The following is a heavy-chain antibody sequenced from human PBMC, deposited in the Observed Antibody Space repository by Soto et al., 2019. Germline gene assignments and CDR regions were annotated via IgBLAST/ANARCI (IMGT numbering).Heavy chain of an antibody. Sequence: SETLSLTCAIYGGSFSGYYWTWIRQPPGTGLEWIGEINHSGSTNYNPSLKSRVTISVDTSKNQFSLKLTSVTAADTAVYYCARDPTHGSGSYSRDYWGQGTLVTVSS. CDR3: ARDPTHGSGSYSRDY. D-gene: IGHD3-10*01. V-gene: IGHV4-34*01. J-gene: IGHJ4*02. CDR2: INHSGST. CDR1: GGSFSGYY.